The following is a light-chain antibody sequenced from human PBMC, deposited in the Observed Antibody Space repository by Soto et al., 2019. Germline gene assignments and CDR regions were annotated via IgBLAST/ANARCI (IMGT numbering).Light chain of an antibody. CDR1: SSDVGGYNY. V-gene: IGLV2-14*01. Sequence: QSALTQPASVSGSPGQSITISCTGTSSDVGGYNYVSWYQQHPGKAPKLMIYEVSNRPSGVSNRFSGSKSGNTASLTISGLQAEDEADYYCSSYTSSSTLEVVFGGGTQLTAL. CDR2: EVS. J-gene: IGLJ2*01. CDR3: SSYTSSSTLEVV.